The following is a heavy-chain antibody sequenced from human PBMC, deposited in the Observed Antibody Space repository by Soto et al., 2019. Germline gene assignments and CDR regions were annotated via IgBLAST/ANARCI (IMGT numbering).Heavy chain of an antibody. CDR1: GYTFTGYY. CDR3: ARAPATKNNWFDP. Sequence: ASLKVSCKASGYTFTGYYMHWVRQAPGQGLEWMGWINPNSGGTNYAQKFQGWVTMTRDTSISTAYMELSRLRSDDTAVYYCARAPATKNNWFDPWGQGTLVTVSS. CDR2: INPNSGGT. D-gene: IGHD5-12*01. V-gene: IGHV1-2*04. J-gene: IGHJ5*02.